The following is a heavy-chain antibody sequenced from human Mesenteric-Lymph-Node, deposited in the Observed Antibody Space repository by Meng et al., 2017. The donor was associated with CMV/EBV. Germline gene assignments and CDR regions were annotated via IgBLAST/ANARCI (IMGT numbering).Heavy chain of an antibody. D-gene: IGHD1-1*01. J-gene: IGHJ5*02. CDR1: CCDFSCYA. CDR2: IYSDGRNT. CDR3: ECVHWGSTGTT. V-gene: IGHV3-30-3*01. Sequence: VYFGECGCGLFNPVEYLRLYCWDYCCDFSCYALHWVGRVTGNVHSWVAVIYSDGRNTSYVDSVKGKINISRDNSTDTLYVKMNCLRAEDKAVYYCECVHWGSTGTTWGQGTLVTVSS.